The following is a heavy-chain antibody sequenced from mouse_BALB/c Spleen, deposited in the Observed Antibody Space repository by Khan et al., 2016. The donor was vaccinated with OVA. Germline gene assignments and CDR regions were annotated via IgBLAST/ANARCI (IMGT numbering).Heavy chain of an antibody. D-gene: IGHD2-14*01. CDR1: GYTFTGYW. J-gene: IGHJ2*01. Sequence: QVQLQQSGAELARPGASVKLSCTSSGYTFTGYWMQWIKQRPGQGLEWIGTIYPGDGDTRYTQKFTDKATLTADKSSKTAYMQLSNLASEDSAVYYYASYMYDYFDYWGQGTTLTVSS. CDR3: ASYMYDYFDY. CDR2: IYPGDGDT. V-gene: IGHV1-87*01.